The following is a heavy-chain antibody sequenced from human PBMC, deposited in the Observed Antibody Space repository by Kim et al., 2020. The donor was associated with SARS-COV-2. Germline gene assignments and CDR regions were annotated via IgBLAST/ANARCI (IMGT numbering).Heavy chain of an antibody. J-gene: IGHJ4*02. CDR1: GGSISSGGYY. V-gene: IGHV4-31*03. CDR3: ARATRGIFGVVTQFDY. CDR2: IYYSGST. Sequence: SETLSLTCTVSGGSISSGGYYWSWIRQHPGKGLEWIGYIYYSGSTYYNPSLKSRVTISVDTSKNQFSLKLSSVTAADTAVYYCARATRGIFGVVTQFDYWGQGTLVTVSS. D-gene: IGHD3-3*01.